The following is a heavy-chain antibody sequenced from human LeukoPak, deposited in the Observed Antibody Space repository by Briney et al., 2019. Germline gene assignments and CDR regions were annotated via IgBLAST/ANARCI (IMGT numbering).Heavy chain of an antibody. CDR2: TYYRSKWYN. J-gene: IGHJ5*02. V-gene: IGHV6-1*01. CDR1: GDSVSSNSAA. Sequence: SQTLSLTCAISGDSVSSNSAAWNWIRQSPSRGLEWLGRTYYRSKWYNDYAVSVKSRITINPDTSKNQFSLQLNSVTPEDTAVYYCARGPMLRGVIIYNWFDPWGQGTLVTVSS. CDR3: ARGPMLRGVIIYNWFDP. D-gene: IGHD3-10*01.